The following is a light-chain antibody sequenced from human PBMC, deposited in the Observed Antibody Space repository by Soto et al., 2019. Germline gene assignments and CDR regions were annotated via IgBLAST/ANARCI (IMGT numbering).Light chain of an antibody. Sequence: EIVLTQSPGTLSLSPGDRATLSCRASQTVTSDYLAWYQQRRGQAPRLLIYGSASRAAGIPDRFSGSGSGTDFTLTISSLEPEDFAVYYCHQYVTSPITFGQGTRLE. CDR2: GSA. CDR1: QTVTSDY. CDR3: HQYVTSPIT. J-gene: IGKJ5*01. V-gene: IGKV3-20*01.